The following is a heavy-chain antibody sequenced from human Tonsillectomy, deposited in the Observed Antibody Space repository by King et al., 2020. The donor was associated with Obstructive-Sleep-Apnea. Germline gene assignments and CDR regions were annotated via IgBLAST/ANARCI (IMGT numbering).Heavy chain of an antibody. J-gene: IGHJ4*02. CDR1: GFIFDDYV. D-gene: IGHD2-2*01. V-gene: IGHV3-9*01. CDR2: ISWNSGSI. CDR3: AKESAVPAALDY. Sequence: VQLVESGGGLVQSGRSLRLSCAASGFIFDDYVMHWVRQAPGKGLEWVSGISWNSGSIDYADSVKGRFTISRDNAENSLYLQMNSLRAEDTAFYYCAKESAVPAALDYWGQGIQVIVSS.